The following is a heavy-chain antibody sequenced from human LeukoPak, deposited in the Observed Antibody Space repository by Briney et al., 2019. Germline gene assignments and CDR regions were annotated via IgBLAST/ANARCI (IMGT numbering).Heavy chain of an antibody. J-gene: IGHJ4*02. Sequence: GSLRLSCAASGLTVSRNYMSWVRQAPGKGLEWIGNIYDSGSTYYNASLQSRVTISIDTSKNQFSLRLSSVTAADTAMYYCAKSGGYGLIDYWGQGTLVTVSS. CDR1: GLTVSRNY. CDR2: IYDSGST. V-gene: IGHV4-59*04. D-gene: IGHD1-26*01. CDR3: AKSGGYGLIDY.